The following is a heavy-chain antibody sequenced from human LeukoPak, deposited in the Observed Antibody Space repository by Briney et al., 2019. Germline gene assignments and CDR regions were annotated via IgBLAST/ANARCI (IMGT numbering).Heavy chain of an antibody. J-gene: IGHJ5*02. CDR1: GFTFINYG. CDR3: AKDLIS. V-gene: IGHV3-30*02. CDR2: IRYGGSNK. D-gene: IGHD2-8*01. Sequence: GGSLRLSCAASGFTFINYGMHWVRQAPGKGLEWVAYIRYGGSNKYYGDSVKGRFTISRDNSKNTLYLQMNSLRAEDTAVYYCAKDLISWGQGTLVTVSS.